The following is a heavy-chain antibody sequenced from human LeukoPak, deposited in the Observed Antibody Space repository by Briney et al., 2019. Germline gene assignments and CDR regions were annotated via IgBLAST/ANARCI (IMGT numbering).Heavy chain of an antibody. D-gene: IGHD3-3*01. V-gene: IGHV1-46*01. J-gene: IGHJ6*03. CDR1: GYTFTSYY. CDR3: ARGPLGYDFFSNYYYMDV. CDR2: INPSGGST. Sequence: ASVKVSCKASGYTFTSYYMHWVRQAPGQGLEGMGIINPSGGSTSYAQKFQGRVTMTRDTSTSTVYMELSSLRSEDMAVYYCARGPLGYDFFSNYYYMDVWGKGTTVTVSS.